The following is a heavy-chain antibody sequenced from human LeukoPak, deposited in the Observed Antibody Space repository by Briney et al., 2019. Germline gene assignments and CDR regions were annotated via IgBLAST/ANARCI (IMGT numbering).Heavy chain of an antibody. CDR1: GGTFSSYT. J-gene: IGHJ6*02. D-gene: IGHD1-20*01. V-gene: IGHV1-69*02. CDR2: IIPILGIA. CDR3: AREPHNWNYDYYGMDV. Sequence: ASVKVSCKASGGTFSSYTISWVRQAPGQGLEWMGRIIPILGIANYAQKFQGRVTITADKSTSTAYMELSSLRSEDTAVYYCAREPHNWNYDYYGMDVRGQGTTVTVSS.